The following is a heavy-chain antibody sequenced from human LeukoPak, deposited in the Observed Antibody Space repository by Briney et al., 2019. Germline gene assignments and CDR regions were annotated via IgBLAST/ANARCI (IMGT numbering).Heavy chain of an antibody. V-gene: IGHV4-34*01. D-gene: IGHD3-10*01. J-gene: IGHJ6*03. CDR1: GGSFSGYY. Sequence: SETLSLTCAVYGGSFSGYYWNWIRQPPGKGLEWIGEINHSGSTNYNPSLKSRVTISVDTSKNQFSLKLSSVTAADTAVYYCARVRAYGSGRYYYYYYMDVWGKGTTVTVSS. CDR3: ARVRAYGSGRYYYYYYMDV. CDR2: INHSGST.